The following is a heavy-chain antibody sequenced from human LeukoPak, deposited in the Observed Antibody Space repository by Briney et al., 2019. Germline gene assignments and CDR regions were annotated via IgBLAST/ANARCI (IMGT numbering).Heavy chain of an antibody. Sequence: GGSLGLSCAASGFTFSSYGMQWVRQAPGKGLEWVAVIWYDGSNKYYADSVKGRFTISRDNSKNTLYLQMNSLRAEDTAVYYCARDRRIAAAGRFDYWGQGTLVTVSS. D-gene: IGHD6-13*01. CDR3: ARDRRIAAAGRFDY. CDR2: IWYDGSNK. V-gene: IGHV3-33*01. CDR1: GFTFSSYG. J-gene: IGHJ4*02.